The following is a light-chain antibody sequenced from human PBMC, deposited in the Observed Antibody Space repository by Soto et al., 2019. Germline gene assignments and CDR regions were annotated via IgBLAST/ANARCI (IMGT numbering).Light chain of an antibody. CDR2: LNSDGSH. V-gene: IGLV4-69*01. J-gene: IGLJ2*01. CDR3: QTWATDIHVV. CDR1: SGHNSYA. Sequence: QPVLTQSPSASASLGASVKLTCTLSSGHNSYAIAWHQQQPEKGPRYLMKLNSDGSHSSGGGIPDRFSGSSSGAERYLTISSLQSEDEADYYCQTWATDIHVVFGGGTKLTVL.